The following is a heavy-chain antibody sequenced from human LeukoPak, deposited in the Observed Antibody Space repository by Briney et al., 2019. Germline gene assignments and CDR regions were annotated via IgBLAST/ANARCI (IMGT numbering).Heavy chain of an antibody. Sequence: GASVKVSCKASGYTFTSYGISWVRQAPGQGLEWMGRIIPILGIANYAQKFQGRVTITADKSTSTAYMELSSLRSEDTAVYYCARGTAMVTQGFDYWGQGTLVTVSS. J-gene: IGHJ4*02. D-gene: IGHD5-18*01. V-gene: IGHV1-69*04. CDR1: GYTFTSYG. CDR2: IIPILGIA. CDR3: ARGTAMVTQGFDY.